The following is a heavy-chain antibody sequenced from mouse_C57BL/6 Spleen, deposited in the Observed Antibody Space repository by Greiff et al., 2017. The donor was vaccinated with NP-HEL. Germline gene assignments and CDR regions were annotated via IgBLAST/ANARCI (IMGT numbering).Heavy chain of an antibody. CDR2: IRNKANGYTT. V-gene: IGHV7-3*01. Sequence: EVQVVESGGGLVQPGGSLSLSCAASGFTFTDYYMSWVRQPPGKALEWLGFIRNKANGYTTEYSASVKGRFTISRDNSQSILYLQMNALSAEDSATYYCARWEYDGSSYPYFDYWGQGTTLTVSS. J-gene: IGHJ2*01. CDR3: ARWEYDGSSYPYFDY. D-gene: IGHD1-1*01. CDR1: GFTFTDYY.